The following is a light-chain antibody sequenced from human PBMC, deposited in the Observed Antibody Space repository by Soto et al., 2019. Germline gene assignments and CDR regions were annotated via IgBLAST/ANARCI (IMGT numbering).Light chain of an antibody. V-gene: IGLV2-14*03. Sequence: QSALTQPASVSGSPGQSITLSCTGTSSDVGGYNYVSWYQHHPGKAPKLMIYDVSNRPSGVSNRFSGSKSDNTASLTISGLQAEDEADYYCSSYTSTNTVVFGGGTKVTVL. J-gene: IGLJ2*01. CDR3: SSYTSTNTVV. CDR2: DVS. CDR1: SSDVGGYNY.